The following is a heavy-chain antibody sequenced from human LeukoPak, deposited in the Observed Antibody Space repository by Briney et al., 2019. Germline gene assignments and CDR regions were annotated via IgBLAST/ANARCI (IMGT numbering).Heavy chain of an antibody. CDR2: INHSGST. V-gene: IGHV4-34*01. CDR1: GGSFSGYY. J-gene: IGHJ4*02. D-gene: IGHD2/OR15-2a*01. Sequence: SETLSLTCAAYGGSFSGYYWSWIRQPPGKGLEWIGEINHSGSTNYNPSLKSRVTISVDTSKNQFSLKLSSVTAADTAVYYCARLSRSGYWGQGTLVTVSS. CDR3: ARLSRSGY.